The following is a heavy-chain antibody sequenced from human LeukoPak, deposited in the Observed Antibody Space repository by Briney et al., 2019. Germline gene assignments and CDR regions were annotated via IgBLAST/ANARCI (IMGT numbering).Heavy chain of an antibody. CDR3: ARGGYSYGYPWFDP. J-gene: IGHJ5*02. Sequence: PSQTLSLTCTVSGGSIRSGDYYWRWIRQPPGRGLEWIEYIYYSGSTYYNPSLKSRVTISVDTSKNQFSLKLSSVTAADTAVYYCARGGYSYGYPWFDPWGQGTLVTVSS. V-gene: IGHV4-30-4*01. D-gene: IGHD5-18*01. CDR1: GGSIRSGDYY. CDR2: IYYSGST.